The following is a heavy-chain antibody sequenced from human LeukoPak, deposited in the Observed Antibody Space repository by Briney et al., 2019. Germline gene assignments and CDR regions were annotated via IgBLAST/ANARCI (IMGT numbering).Heavy chain of an antibody. V-gene: IGHV4-31*03. CDR1: GGSTSSVGFY. CDR3: ARVRAVAGTPFFQH. J-gene: IGHJ1*01. Sequence: SETLSLTCTVSGGSTSSVGFYWSWIRRYPGKGLEWIGYIFYSGSTYYNPSLKSRVTISLYTSKNDFSLKLSSVTAADTAVYYCARVRAVAGTPFFQHWGQGTRVTVSS. D-gene: IGHD6-13*01. CDR2: IFYSGST.